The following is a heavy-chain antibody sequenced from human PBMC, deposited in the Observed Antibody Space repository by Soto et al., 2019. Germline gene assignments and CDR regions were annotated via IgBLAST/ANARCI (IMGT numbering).Heavy chain of an antibody. CDR2: IYYSGST. CDR3: ARDRDYLAY. CDR1: GGSISSYY. J-gene: IGHJ4*02. Sequence: SETLSLTCTVSGGSISSYYWSWIRQPPGKGLEWIGYIYYSGSTNYNPSLKSRVTISVDTSKNQFSLKLSSVTVADTAVYYCARDRDYLAYWGQRTLVTGSS. V-gene: IGHV4-59*01.